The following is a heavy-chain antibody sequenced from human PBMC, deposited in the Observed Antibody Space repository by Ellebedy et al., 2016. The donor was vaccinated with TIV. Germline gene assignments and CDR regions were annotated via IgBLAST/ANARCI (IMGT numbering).Heavy chain of an antibody. V-gene: IGHV3-21*01. CDR2: ISSSSSYI. Sequence: GGSLRLSXAASGFTFSSYSMNWVRQAPGKGLEWVSSISSSSSYIYYADSVKGRFTISRDNAKNSLYLQMNSLRAEDTAVYYCARDSLGTPHDAFDIWGQGTMVTVSS. J-gene: IGHJ3*02. CDR1: GFTFSSYS. CDR3: ARDSLGTPHDAFDI. D-gene: IGHD2-15*01.